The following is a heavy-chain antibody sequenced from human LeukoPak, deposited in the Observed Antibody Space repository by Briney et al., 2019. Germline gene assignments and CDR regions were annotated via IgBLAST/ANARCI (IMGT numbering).Heavy chain of an antibody. V-gene: IGHV3-21*04. D-gene: IGHD3-22*01. Sequence: PGGSLRLSCAVSGFTFSSFGIHWVRQSPGKGLEWVASISSSSAYIFYADSVKGRFTISRDNAKNSLYLQMNSLRAEDTALYYCAKIGQKRAYYYYYYMDVWGKGTTVTVSS. J-gene: IGHJ6*03. CDR1: GFTFSSFG. CDR2: ISSSSAYI. CDR3: AKIGQKRAYYYYYYMDV.